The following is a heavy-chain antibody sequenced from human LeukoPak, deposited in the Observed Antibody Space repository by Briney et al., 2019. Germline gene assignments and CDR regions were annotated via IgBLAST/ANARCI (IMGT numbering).Heavy chain of an antibody. V-gene: IGHV3-33*01. CDR3: ARDYCSSISCMDA. Sequence: PGGSLRLSCAASGFTFSRYGKHWVRQAPGKGLEWVAVIWSDGNNKEHGDSVKGRFTISRDNSKNTLYLQMNSLRAEDTAMYYCARDYCSSISCMDAWGQGTTVTVSS. D-gene: IGHD2-2*01. CDR1: GFTFSRYG. CDR2: IWSDGNNK. J-gene: IGHJ6*02.